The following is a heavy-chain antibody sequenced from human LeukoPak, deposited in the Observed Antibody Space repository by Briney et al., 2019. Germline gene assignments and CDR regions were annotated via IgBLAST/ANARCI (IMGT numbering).Heavy chain of an antibody. CDR1: GFTVSSNY. CDR3: ARRLYSSGWYDAFYI. D-gene: IGHD6-19*01. Sequence: GGSLRLSCAASGFTVSSNYMSWVRQGPGHGLEWVSVIYSGGSTYYADSVKGRFTISRDNSKNTLHLQMNSLRVEDTAVYYCARRLYSSGWYDAFYIWGQGTMVTVSS. CDR2: IYSGGST. J-gene: IGHJ3*02. V-gene: IGHV3-53*01.